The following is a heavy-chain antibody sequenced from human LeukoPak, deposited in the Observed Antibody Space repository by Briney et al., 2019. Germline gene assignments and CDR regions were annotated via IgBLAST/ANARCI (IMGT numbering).Heavy chain of an antibody. CDR3: PREVAAAGTRWFDP. J-gene: IGHJ5*02. Sequence: SESLSLTCTVSGGYISSYYWSWIRQPAGKGLEWIGRIYTSGSTNYSPSLKSRVTMSVDTSKNQFSLTLSSVPATVTAVYYCPREVAAAGTRWFDPWSQGTPVTVSS. V-gene: IGHV4-4*07. D-gene: IGHD6-13*01. CDR2: IYTSGST. CDR1: GGYISSYY.